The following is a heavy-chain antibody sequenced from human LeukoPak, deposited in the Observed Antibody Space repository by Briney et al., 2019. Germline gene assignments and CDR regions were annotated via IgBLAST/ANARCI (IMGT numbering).Heavy chain of an antibody. CDR3: ARTTGRDGSITTFDY. Sequence: GGSLRLSCAASGFTFSTYWMTWVRQAPGKGLEWVANMKGEGSEIYYVDSVKGRFTISRDNSKNTLYLQMNSLRAEDTAVYYCARTTGRDGSITTFDYWGQGTLVTVPS. V-gene: IGHV3-7*01. J-gene: IGHJ4*02. CDR1: GFTFSTYW. CDR2: MKGEGSEI. D-gene: IGHD5-24*01.